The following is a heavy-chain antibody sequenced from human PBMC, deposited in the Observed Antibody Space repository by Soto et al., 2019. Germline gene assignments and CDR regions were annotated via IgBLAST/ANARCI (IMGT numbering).Heavy chain of an antibody. V-gene: IGHV3-30*18. J-gene: IGHJ4*02. CDR1: FFIFSHYG. D-gene: IGHD1-1*01. CDR3: AKDKPLRGEISTRYLSGLDS. Sequence: PLRVSCSASFFIFSHYGSHLVLKAPGKLLECLSLIFFDGNNKYYSDSVRGRFSISRDDSKNTVYLQMNNLRPEDTAVYYCAKDKPLRGEISTRYLSGLDSWGQGARVTVSS. CDR2: IFFDGNNK.